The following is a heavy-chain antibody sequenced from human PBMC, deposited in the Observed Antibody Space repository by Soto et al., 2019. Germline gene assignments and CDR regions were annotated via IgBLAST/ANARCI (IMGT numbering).Heavy chain of an antibody. CDR2: IWYDGTTK. J-gene: IGHJ3*02. Sequence: QLQLVESGGGVVQPGGSLRLSCTVSGFTFNSYGMHWVRQAPGKGLEWVAIIWYDGTTKYYIDSVRGRFTVSRDNSKNSLYLEMTNLRAEATAIYFCARDRRPSSGWYGALDIWGRGTMVTVSS. CDR1: GFTFNSYG. CDR3: ARDRRPSSGWYGALDI. V-gene: IGHV3-33*01. D-gene: IGHD6-19*01.